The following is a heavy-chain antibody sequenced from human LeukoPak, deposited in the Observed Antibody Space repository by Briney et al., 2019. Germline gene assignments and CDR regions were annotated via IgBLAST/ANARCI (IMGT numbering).Heavy chain of an antibody. J-gene: IGHJ4*02. D-gene: IGHD6-6*01. CDR3: ARHSSSGFDY. CDR1: GYTFTSYD. Sequence: GASVKASCKASGYTFTSYDINWVRQATGQGLEWMGWMNPNSGNTGYAQKLQGRVTMTRNTSISTAYMELSSLRSEDTAVYYCARHSSSGFDYWGQGTLVTVSS. CDR2: MNPNSGNT. V-gene: IGHV1-8*01.